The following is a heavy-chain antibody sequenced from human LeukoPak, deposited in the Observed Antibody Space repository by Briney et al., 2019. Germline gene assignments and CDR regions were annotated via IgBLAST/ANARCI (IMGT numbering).Heavy chain of an antibody. Sequence: PGGSLRLSCAASGFTFSDYYMSWIRQAPGKGLEWVSYISSSGSTIYYADSVKGRFTIPRDNAKNSLYLQMNSLRAEDTAVYYCARDQHVLRYFDWLLELDYWGQGTLVTVSS. J-gene: IGHJ4*02. D-gene: IGHD3-9*01. CDR3: ARDQHVLRYFDWLLELDY. CDR1: GFTFSDYY. CDR2: ISSSGSTI. V-gene: IGHV3-11*01.